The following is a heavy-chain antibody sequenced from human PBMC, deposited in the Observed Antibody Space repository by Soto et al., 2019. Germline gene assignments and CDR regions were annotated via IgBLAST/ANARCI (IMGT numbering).Heavy chain of an antibody. CDR2: ISRDGGTK. Sequence: QVQLVESGGGVVQPGRSLRLSCAASGFTVGSYGMHWVRQAPGKGLEWVAVISRDGGTKYYADSVKGRFTISRDNSRNTLFLEINSLRGDDMAVYYCTGEVASGYWGQGTLVTVSS. CDR3: TGEVASGY. D-gene: IGHD7-27*01. CDR1: GFTVGSYG. J-gene: IGHJ4*02. V-gene: IGHV3-30*03.